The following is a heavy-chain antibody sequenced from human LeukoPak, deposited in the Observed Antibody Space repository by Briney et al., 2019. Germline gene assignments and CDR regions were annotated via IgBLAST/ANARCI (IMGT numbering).Heavy chain of an antibody. J-gene: IGHJ2*01. CDR2: ISHSNGYI. V-gene: IGHV3-21*01. CDR3: ARRRDWYFDL. Sequence: TGGSLRLSCAASGFTFSTYNMNWVRQTPGKGLEWVSSISHSNGYIYYADSVKGRFTISRDDAKNSLYLHLNSLRAEDTAVYYCARRRDWYFDLWGRGTLVTVSS. CDR1: GFTFSTYN.